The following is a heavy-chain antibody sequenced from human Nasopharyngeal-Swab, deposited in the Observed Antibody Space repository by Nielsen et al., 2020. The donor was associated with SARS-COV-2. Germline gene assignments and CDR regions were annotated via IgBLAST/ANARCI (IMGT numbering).Heavy chain of an antibody. CDR3: ARNDILTGYYPYYYYGMDV. CDR1: GFTFSSYA. CDR2: ISYDGSNK. D-gene: IGHD3-9*01. J-gene: IGHJ6*02. V-gene: IGHV3-30-3*01. Sequence: GESLKISCAASGFTFSSYAMHWVRQAPGKGLEWVAVISYDGSNKYYADSVKGRFTISRDNSKNTLHLQMNSLRAEDTAVYYCARNDILTGYYPYYYYGMDVWGQGTTVTVSS.